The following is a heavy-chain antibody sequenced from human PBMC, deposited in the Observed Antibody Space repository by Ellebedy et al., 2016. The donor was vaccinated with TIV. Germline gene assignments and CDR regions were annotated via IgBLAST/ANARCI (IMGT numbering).Heavy chain of an antibody. CDR1: GFTFSSYA. D-gene: IGHD6-19*01. CDR3: AKGVSGWFYGMDV. J-gene: IGHJ6*02. V-gene: IGHV3-23*01. Sequence: GGSLRLSXAASGFTFSSYAMSWVRQAPGKGLEWVSAISGSGGSTYYADSVKGRFTISRDNSKNTLYLQMNSLRAEDTAVYYCAKGVSGWFYGMDVWGQGTTVTVSS. CDR2: ISGSGGST.